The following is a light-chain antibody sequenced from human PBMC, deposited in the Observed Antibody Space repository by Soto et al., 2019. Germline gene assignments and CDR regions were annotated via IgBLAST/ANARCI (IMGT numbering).Light chain of an antibody. V-gene: IGKV3-11*01. CDR2: DAS. CDR1: QSVSSH. J-gene: IGKJ5*01. CDR3: QQGGNWPLT. Sequence: EIVLTQSPATLSLSPGEGATVSCRASQSVSSHLAWYQQKRGQAPRLLIYDASSRASGIPARFSGRGSGTDVTLTISYLEPEDFAIYYCQQGGNWPLTFGQGTRLEIK.